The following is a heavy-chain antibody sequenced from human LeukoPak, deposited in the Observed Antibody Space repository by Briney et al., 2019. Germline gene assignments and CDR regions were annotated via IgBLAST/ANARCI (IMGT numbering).Heavy chain of an antibody. CDR3: VRGGPSTWF. CDR1: GFTFKLYW. J-gene: IGHJ4*02. CDR2: INDDGSDT. Sequence: GGSLRLSCAASGFTFKLYWMHWVRQVPGKGPVWVARINDDGSDTVYADSVKGRFTISRDDAKNMLFLQMNSLRGEDTAVYHCVRGGPSTWFWGQGTLVAVSS. D-gene: IGHD3-22*01. V-gene: IGHV3-74*01.